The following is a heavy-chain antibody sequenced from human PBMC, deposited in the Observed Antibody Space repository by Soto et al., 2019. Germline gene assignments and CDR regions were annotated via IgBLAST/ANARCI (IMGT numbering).Heavy chain of an antibody. CDR2: ITCNRSYI. V-gene: IGHV3-21*01. CDR3: ANLVWYQLPEDHNSFDP. CDR1: GFTFSSYS. J-gene: IGHJ5*02. Sequence: PGGSLRLSCAASGFTFSSYSMNWVRQAPGKGLEWVSVITCNRSYIYYADSVKGRFTISRDNSKNTLYLQMNSLRAEDTAVYYCANLVWYQLPEDHNSFDPWGQGTLVTVSS. D-gene: IGHD2-2*01.